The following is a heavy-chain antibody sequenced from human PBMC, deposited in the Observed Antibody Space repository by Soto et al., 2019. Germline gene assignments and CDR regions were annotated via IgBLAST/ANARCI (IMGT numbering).Heavy chain of an antibody. Sequence: PSETLCLTCAVSGGSISSGGYSWSWIRQPPGKGLEWIGYIYHSGSTYYNPSLKSRVTISVDRSKNQFSLKLSSVTAADTAVYYCARESCSGGSCYSPSHAFDIWGQGTMVTVSS. CDR1: GGSISSGGYS. CDR3: ARESCSGGSCYSPSHAFDI. J-gene: IGHJ3*02. V-gene: IGHV4-30-2*01. D-gene: IGHD2-15*01. CDR2: IYHSGST.